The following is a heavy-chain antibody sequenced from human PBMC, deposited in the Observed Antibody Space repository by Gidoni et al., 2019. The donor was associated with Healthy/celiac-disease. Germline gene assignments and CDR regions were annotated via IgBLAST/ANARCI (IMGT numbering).Heavy chain of an antibody. CDR2: INSDGSST. D-gene: IGHD2-2*01. CDR3: ARDSRLSYYYYYMDV. CDR1: GFTFSSYW. V-gene: IGHV3-74*01. Sequence: EVQLVESGGGLVQPGGSLRLSCAASGFTFSSYWMHWVRQAPGKGLVWVSRINSDGSSTSYADSVKGRFTISRDNAKNTLYLQMNSLRAEDTAVYYCARDSRLSYYYYYMDVWGKGTTVTVSS. J-gene: IGHJ6*03.